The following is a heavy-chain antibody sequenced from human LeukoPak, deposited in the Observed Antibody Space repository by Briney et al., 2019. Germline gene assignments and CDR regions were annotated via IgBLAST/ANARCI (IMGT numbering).Heavy chain of an antibody. J-gene: IGHJ4*02. CDR3: ARDAGFCSAGSCFDY. Sequence: PGGSLRLSCAASGFTFTSFWMAWVRQVPGKGLEWVANIKQDGSEKYYVDSVKGRFTISRDNAKNSLYLQMNSLRAEDTAVYYCARDAGFCSAGSCFDYWGQGTLVTVSS. V-gene: IGHV3-7*01. CDR1: GFTFTSFW. D-gene: IGHD2-15*01. CDR2: IKQDGSEK.